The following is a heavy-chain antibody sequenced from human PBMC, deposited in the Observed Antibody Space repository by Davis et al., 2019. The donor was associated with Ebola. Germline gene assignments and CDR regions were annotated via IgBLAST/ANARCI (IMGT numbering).Heavy chain of an antibody. CDR3: ARDDIVVVPAAIGRWFDP. Sequence: SETLSLTCTVSGGSISSYYWSWIRQPPGKGLEWIGSIYYSGRTYYNPSLKSRVTISVDTSKNQFSLKRSSVTAADTAVYYCARDDIVVVPAAIGRWFDPWGQGTLVTGSS. CDR1: GGSISSYY. V-gene: IGHV4-39*07. CDR2: IYYSGRT. D-gene: IGHD2-2*02. J-gene: IGHJ5*02.